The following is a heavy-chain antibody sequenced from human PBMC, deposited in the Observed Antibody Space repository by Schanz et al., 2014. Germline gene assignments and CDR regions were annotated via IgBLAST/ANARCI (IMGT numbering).Heavy chain of an antibody. D-gene: IGHD4-17*01. V-gene: IGHV1-69*04. CDR1: GGTFTSYA. CDR2: IIPSLGLA. CDR3: ARGYGDSPTDF. J-gene: IGHJ4*02. Sequence: QVQLVQSGAEVRKPGSSVRVSCKASGGTFTSYAFSWVRQAPGQGLEWMGRIIPSLGLAKYEQKFQDKVTITADTSTSTAYMELSSLRSEDTAVYYCARGYGDSPTDFWGQGTLVTVSS.